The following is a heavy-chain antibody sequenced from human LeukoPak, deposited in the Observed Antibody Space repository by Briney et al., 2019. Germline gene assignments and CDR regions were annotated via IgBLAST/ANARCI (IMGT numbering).Heavy chain of an antibody. D-gene: IGHD3-3*01. Sequence: GGSLRLSCAASGFTFTNYWMSWVRQAPGKGLELVANIKQDRSEKYYVDSVKGRFTISRDNAKNSLYLQMNSLRAEDTALYYCATGGITIFGVVTYPNDWGQGTLVAVSS. J-gene: IGHJ4*02. CDR2: IKQDRSEK. V-gene: IGHV3-7*03. CDR1: GFTFTNYW. CDR3: ATGGITIFGVVTYPND.